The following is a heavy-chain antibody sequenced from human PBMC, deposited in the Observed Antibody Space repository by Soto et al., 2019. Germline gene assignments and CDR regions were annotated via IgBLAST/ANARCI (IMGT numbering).Heavy chain of an antibody. CDR2: IYYSGST. CDR1: GGSISSYY. J-gene: IGHJ4*02. Sequence: QVQLQESGPGLVKPSETLSLTCTVSGGSISSYYWSWIRQPPGKGLEWIGYIYYSGSTNYNPSLKSRFTMSVDTSKIQCSLKLSSVTAADTAVYYCARRYSSIFDYWGQGTLVTVSS. D-gene: IGHD6-13*01. CDR3: ARRYSSIFDY. V-gene: IGHV4-59*08.